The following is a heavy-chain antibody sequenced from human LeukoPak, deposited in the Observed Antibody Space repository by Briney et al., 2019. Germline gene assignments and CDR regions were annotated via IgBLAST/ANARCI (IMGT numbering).Heavy chain of an antibody. CDR2: IYYSGST. V-gene: IGHV4-59*08. CDR3: ARHRDTAMVN. Sequence: PSETLSLTCTVSGGSISSYYWSWIRQPPGKGLEWIGYIYYSGSTNYNPSLKSRVTISVDTSKNQFSLKLSSVTAADTAVYYCARHRDTAMVNWGQGTLVTVSS. CDR1: GGSISSYY. J-gene: IGHJ4*02. D-gene: IGHD5-18*01.